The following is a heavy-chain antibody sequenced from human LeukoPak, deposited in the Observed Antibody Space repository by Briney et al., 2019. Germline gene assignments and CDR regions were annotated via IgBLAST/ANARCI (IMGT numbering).Heavy chain of an antibody. Sequence: SETLSLTCTVSGDSISSYYWIWIRQPPPKGLEWIGYIYYSGSRNYNPSLKSRVTISVDTSKNQVSLKLSSVTAADTAVYYCARAKNAVAGFFDYWGQGPLVTVSS. D-gene: IGHD6-19*01. J-gene: IGHJ4*02. CDR3: ARAKNAVAGFFDY. CDR1: GDSISSYY. V-gene: IGHV4-59*01. CDR2: IYYSGSR.